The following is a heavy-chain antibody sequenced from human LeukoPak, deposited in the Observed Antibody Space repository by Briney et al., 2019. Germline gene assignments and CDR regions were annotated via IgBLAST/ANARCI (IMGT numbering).Heavy chain of an antibody. CDR1: GYSFTSYW. CDR2: IYPGDSDT. CDR3: ARLNLYDFWSGYFGPFDY. D-gene: IGHD3-3*01. V-gene: IGHV5-51*01. Sequence: PGESLKISCKGSGYSFTSYWIGWVRQMPGKGLEWMGIIYPGDSDTRYSPSFQGQVTISADKSISTAYLQWSSLRASDTAMYYCARLNLYDFWSGYFGPFDYWGQGTLVTVSS. J-gene: IGHJ4*02.